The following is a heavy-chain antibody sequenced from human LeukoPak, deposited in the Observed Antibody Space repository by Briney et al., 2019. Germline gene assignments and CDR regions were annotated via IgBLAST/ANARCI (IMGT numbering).Heavy chain of an antibody. CDR2: IGTTTSTV. J-gene: IGHJ4*02. CDR1: GFTFRSFS. CDR3: ARDRGYCRGTTCYAYYFGS. Sequence: GGSLRLSCAASGFTFRSFSMNWVRQAPGKGLEWVSYIGTTTSTVYYADSVKGRFTISRDNAKNSLYLQMNSLRAEDTAVYYCARDRGYCRGTTCYAYYFGSWGQGTLVTVSS. D-gene: IGHD2-2*01. V-gene: IGHV3-48*04.